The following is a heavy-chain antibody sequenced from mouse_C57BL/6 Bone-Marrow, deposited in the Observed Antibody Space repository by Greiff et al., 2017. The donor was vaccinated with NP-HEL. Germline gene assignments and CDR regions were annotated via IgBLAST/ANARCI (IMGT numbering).Heavy chain of an antibody. D-gene: IGHD1-1*01. CDR1: GYAFSSYW. J-gene: IGHJ2*01. Sequence: VQLQQSGAELVKPGASVKISCKASGYAFSSYWMNWVTQRPGKGLEWIGQIYPGDGDTNYNGKFKGTATLTADKSSSTAYMQLSRLTSEDSAVYFGARYYGSNYYFDYWGQGTTLTVSA. CDR3: ARYYGSNYYFDY. CDR2: IYPGDGDT. V-gene: IGHV1-80*01.